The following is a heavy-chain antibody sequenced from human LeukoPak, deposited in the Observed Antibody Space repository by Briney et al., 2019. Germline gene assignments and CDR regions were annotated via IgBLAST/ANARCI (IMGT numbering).Heavy chain of an antibody. CDR3: ARDGSGRDFSLDY. J-gene: IGHJ4*02. CDR2: IRKDGTNI. D-gene: IGHD3-10*01. V-gene: IGHV3-7*04. CDR1: GFDIRHYY. Sequence: GGSLRLSCVASGFDIRHYYMSWVRQAPGKGLEWVADIRKDGTNIYNVDSVRGLFTISRDDAKDSLFLQMNSLKDEDTAVYYCARDGSGRDFSLDYWGQGTLVTVSS.